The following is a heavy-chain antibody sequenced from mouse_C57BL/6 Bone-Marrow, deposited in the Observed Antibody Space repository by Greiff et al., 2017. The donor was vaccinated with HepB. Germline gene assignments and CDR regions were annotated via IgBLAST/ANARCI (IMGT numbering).Heavy chain of an antibody. Sequence: EVKLMESGGGLVQPGGSLKLSCAASGFTFSDYGMAWVRQAPRKGPEWVAFISNLAYSIYDADTVTGRFTISRENAKNTLYLEMSSLRSEDTAMYYCARPGDDGYYPFAYWGQGTLVTVSA. J-gene: IGHJ3*01. V-gene: IGHV5-15*01. D-gene: IGHD2-3*01. CDR2: ISNLAYSI. CDR1: GFTFSDYG. CDR3: ARPGDDGYYPFAY.